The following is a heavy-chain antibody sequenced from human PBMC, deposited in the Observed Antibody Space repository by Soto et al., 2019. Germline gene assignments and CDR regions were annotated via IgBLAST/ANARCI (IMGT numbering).Heavy chain of an antibody. CDR2: ISYDGSNK. CDR1: GFTFSSYA. Sequence: VQLVESGGGVVQPGRSLRLSCAASGFTFSSYAMHWVRQAPGKGLEWVAVISYDGSNKYYADSVKGRFTISRDNSKNTLYLQMNSLRAEDTAVYYCARVDNWNYYYGMDVWGQGTTVTVSS. CDR3: ARVDNWNYYYGMDV. J-gene: IGHJ6*02. V-gene: IGHV3-30-3*01. D-gene: IGHD1-20*01.